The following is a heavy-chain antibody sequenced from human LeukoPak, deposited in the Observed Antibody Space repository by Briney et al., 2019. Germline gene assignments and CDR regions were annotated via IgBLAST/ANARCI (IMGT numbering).Heavy chain of an antibody. J-gene: IGHJ4*02. V-gene: IGHV3-48*04. D-gene: IGHD2-15*01. CDR1: GFTFSGYS. Sequence: PGGSLRLSCAASGFTFSGYSMNWVRQAPGKGLEWVSYITSSSSTIFYADSVKGRFTISRDNAKNSLYLQMNSLGAEDTAVYYCAGVPYCSGGSCYSFVYWGQGTLVTVSS. CDR3: AGVPYCSGGSCYSFVY. CDR2: ITSSSSTI.